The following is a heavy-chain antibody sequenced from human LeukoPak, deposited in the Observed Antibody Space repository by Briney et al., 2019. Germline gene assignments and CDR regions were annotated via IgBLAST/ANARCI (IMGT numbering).Heavy chain of an antibody. D-gene: IGHD6-13*01. V-gene: IGHV3-30*02. Sequence: GGSLRLSCAASGFTFSSYAMSWVRQAPGKGLEWVAFIRYDDSNKYYADSVKGRFTISRDNSKNTLSLQMDSLRTEDTSIYYCAKGAWAADGPMGNNFASWGQGTLVTVSS. CDR1: GFTFSSYA. CDR2: IRYDDSNK. J-gene: IGHJ4*02. CDR3: AKGAWAADGPMGNNFAS.